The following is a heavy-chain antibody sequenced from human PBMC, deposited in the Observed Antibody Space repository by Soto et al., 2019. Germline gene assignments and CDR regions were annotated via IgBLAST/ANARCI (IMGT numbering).Heavy chain of an antibody. Sequence: SETLSLTCAVSGGSISSSNWWSWVRQPPGKGLEWIGEIYHSGSTNYNPSLKSRVTISVDKSKNQFSLKLSSVTAADTAVYYCARDKSGSYYDTNYFDYWGQGTLVTVSS. D-gene: IGHD1-26*01. V-gene: IGHV4-4*02. CDR1: GGSISSSNW. CDR2: IYHSGST. CDR3: ARDKSGSYYDTNYFDY. J-gene: IGHJ4*02.